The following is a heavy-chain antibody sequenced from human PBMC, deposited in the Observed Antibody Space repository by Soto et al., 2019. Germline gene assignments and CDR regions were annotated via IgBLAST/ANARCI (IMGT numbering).Heavy chain of an antibody. CDR2: VHYSGNT. Sequence: SETLSLTCTVSGYSISSGYHWAWIRQPPGKGLEWLGSVHYSGNTYYNPSLKSRLTISVDKSKNQFSLNLSSVTAADTAVYYCARAKGNTAMVTFSDYWGQGTLVTVSS. V-gene: IGHV4-38-2*02. CDR1: GYSISSGYH. D-gene: IGHD5-18*01. CDR3: ARAKGNTAMVTFSDY. J-gene: IGHJ4*02.